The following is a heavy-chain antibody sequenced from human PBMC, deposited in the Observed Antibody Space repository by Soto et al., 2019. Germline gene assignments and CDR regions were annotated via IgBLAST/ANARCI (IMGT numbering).Heavy chain of an antibody. CDR2: IHPSGQPI. V-gene: IGHV3-48*03. CDR3: ARRASR. D-gene: IGHD1-26*01. CDR1: GFTFSSSE. J-gene: IGHJ3*01. Sequence: GGSLRLSCAVSGFTFSSSEMYWVRQAPGKGLEWISYIHPSGQPIFYADSVKGRFTISRDNANSSVFLQMNSLRAEDTAVYYCARRASRWGQGTMVTVSS.